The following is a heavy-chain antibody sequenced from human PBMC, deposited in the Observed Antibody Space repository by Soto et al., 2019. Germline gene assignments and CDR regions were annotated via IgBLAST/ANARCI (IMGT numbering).Heavy chain of an antibody. J-gene: IGHJ5*02. D-gene: IGHD1-1*01. CDR1: GFTFSSYA. CDR3: VKGTTGTTGWFDP. Sequence: EVQLVESGGGLVQPGGSLRLSCSASGFTFSSYAMHWVRQAPGKGLEYVSAISSNGGGTYYADSVKGRFTISRDNSKNTLYLQRNSLRAEDTAVYYCVKGTTGTTGWFDPWGQGTLVTVSS. CDR2: ISSNGGGT. V-gene: IGHV3-64D*06.